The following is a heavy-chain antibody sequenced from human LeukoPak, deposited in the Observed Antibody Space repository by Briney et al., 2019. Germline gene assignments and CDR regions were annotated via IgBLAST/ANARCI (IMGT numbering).Heavy chain of an antibody. V-gene: IGHV3-21*01. Sequence: GGSPRLSCAASGFTLSNYSMNWVRQAPGKGLEWVAFISSSSSYIFYADSLKGRFTISRDNAKNSLYLQMNSLRADDTAVYYCARDLAYGDDGLWGQGTLVTVSS. CDR2: ISSSSSYI. CDR3: ARDLAYGDDGL. D-gene: IGHD4-17*01. CDR1: GFTLSNYS. J-gene: IGHJ4*02.